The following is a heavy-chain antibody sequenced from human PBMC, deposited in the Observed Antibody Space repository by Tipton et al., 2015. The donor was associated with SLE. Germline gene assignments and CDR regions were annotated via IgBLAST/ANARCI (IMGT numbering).Heavy chain of an antibody. D-gene: IGHD2-2*01. CDR2: IYYSGST. J-gene: IGHJ6*03. CDR3: AREGRYPYYYYYMDV. Sequence: TLSLTCTVSGGSISSYYWSWIRQPPGKGLEWIGYIYYSGSTNYNPSLKSRVTISVDTSKNPFSRKLSSVTAADTAVYYCAREGRYPYYYYYMDVWGKGTTVTVSS. CDR1: GGSISSYY. V-gene: IGHV4-59*01.